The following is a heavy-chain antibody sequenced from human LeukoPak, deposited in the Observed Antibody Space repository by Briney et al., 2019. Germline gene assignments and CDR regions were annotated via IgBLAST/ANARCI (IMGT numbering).Heavy chain of an antibody. V-gene: IGHV1-18*01. Sequence: GASVKVSCTASGYTFTSYGISWVRQAPGQGLEWMGWISAYNGNTNYAQKLQGRVTMTTDTSTSTAYMELRSLRSDDTAVYYCARHYYDSSGYYCFDYWGQGTLVTVSS. D-gene: IGHD3-22*01. CDR1: GYTFTSYG. J-gene: IGHJ4*02. CDR3: ARHYYDSSGYYCFDY. CDR2: ISAYNGNT.